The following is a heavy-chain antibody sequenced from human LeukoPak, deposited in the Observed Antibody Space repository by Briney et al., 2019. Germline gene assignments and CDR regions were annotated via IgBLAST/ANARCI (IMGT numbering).Heavy chain of an antibody. CDR2: INPNSGGT. CDR3: ARTWAMAGNGYFDY. CDR1: GYTFTGYY. J-gene: IGHJ4*02. V-gene: IGHV1-2*02. Sequence: ASVKVSCKASGYTFTGYYMHWVRQAPGQGLEWMGWINPNSGGTNYAQKFQGRVTMTRDTSISTAYMELSRLRSDDTAVYYCARTWAMAGNGYFDYWGQGTLVTVSS. D-gene: IGHD1-26*01.